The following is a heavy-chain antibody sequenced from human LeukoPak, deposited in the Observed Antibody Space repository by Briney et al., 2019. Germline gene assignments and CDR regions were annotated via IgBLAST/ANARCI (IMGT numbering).Heavy chain of an antibody. J-gene: IGHJ6*02. CDR1: GFTFSIYA. CDR2: ISYDGRNK. V-gene: IGHV3-30*04. D-gene: IGHD3-10*01. Sequence: PGGSLRLSCAASGFTFSIYAIHWVRQAAGKGREWVAVISYDGRNKYYAGSVKGRFTISRNNSKNTLYLQMNSLRAEDTAMYYCARDRGGQPRVYGMDVWGQGTTVTVSS. CDR3: ARDRGGQPRVYGMDV.